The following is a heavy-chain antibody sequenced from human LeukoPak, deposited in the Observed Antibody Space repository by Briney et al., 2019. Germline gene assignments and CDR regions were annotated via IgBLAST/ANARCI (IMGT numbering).Heavy chain of an antibody. CDR2: ISNSGST. CDR1: GGSISSHY. J-gene: IGHJ6*03. Sequence: SETLSLTCTVSGGSISSHYWTWIRQSPGKGLEWIGDISNSGSTNYNPSLKSRVTISIDTSKNQFSLKLSSVTAADTAVYYCGRDALVGYFSYYYMDVWGKGTTVTVSS. CDR3: GRDALVGYFSYYYMDV. V-gene: IGHV4-59*11. D-gene: IGHD2-15*01.